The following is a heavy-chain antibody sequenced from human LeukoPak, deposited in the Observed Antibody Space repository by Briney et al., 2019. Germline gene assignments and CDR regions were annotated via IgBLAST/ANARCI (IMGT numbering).Heavy chain of an antibody. CDR1: GFTFSDYY. V-gene: IGHV3-11*04. CDR3: ARGYSDSDDLDY. D-gene: IGHD5-12*01. J-gene: IGHJ4*02. CDR2: ISSSGNTK. Sequence: GGSLRLSCAASGFTFSDYYMSWIRRAPGKGLEWIPYISSSGNTKYYADSVKGRFTISRDNAKNSLYLQMNSLRAEDTAVYYCARGYSDSDDLDYWGQGTLVTVSS.